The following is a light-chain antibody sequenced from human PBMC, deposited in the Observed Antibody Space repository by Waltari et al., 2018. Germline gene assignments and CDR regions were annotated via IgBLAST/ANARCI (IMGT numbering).Light chain of an antibody. V-gene: IGKV3-11*01. CDR3: YQHSSGLT. J-gene: IGKJ4*01. CDR2: GAS. Sequence: VILTQSQATLSLSPGERATLSCRASQSVSSYLAWYQQKPGQAPRLLIYGASSRATGIPDRFSGSGSGTDFTLTISSLEPEDVGVYHCYQHSSGLTFGGGTKVEIK. CDR1: QSVSSY.